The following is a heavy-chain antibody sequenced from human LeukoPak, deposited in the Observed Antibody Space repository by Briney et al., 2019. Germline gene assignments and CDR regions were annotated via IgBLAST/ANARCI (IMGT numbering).Heavy chain of an antibody. J-gene: IGHJ6*02. V-gene: IGHV3-30*18. D-gene: IGHD6-13*01. CDR3: AKPTTAARPTGRNYGMDV. CDR2: ISFDGSNK. CDR1: GFTFSNYG. Sequence: PGGSLRLSCTASGFTFSNYGIHWVRQAPGKGLEWVAIISFDGSNKYYADSVKGRFTISRDNSKNTLYLQINSLRVEDTAVYYCAKPTTAARPTGRNYGMDVWGQGTTVTVSS.